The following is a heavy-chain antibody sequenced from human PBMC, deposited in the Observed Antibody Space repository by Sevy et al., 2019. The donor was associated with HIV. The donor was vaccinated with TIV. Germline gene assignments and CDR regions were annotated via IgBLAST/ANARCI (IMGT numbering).Heavy chain of an antibody. CDR3: ASCYYYDSSGYPEWEYFQH. CDR2: ISAYNGNT. J-gene: IGHJ1*01. V-gene: IGHV1-18*01. CDR1: GHTFTSYG. Sequence: ASVKVSCKASGHTFTSYGISWVRQAPGQGLEWMGWISAYNGNTNYAQKLQGRVTMTTDTSTTTAYMELRSLRSDDTAVYYCASCYYYDSSGYPEWEYFQHWGQGTLVTVSS. D-gene: IGHD3-22*01.